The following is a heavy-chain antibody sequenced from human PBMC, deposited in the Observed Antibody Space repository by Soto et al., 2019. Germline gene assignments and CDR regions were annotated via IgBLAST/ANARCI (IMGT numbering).Heavy chain of an antibody. CDR2: REKGGSVK. J-gene: IGHJ4*02. V-gene: IGHV3-7*03. D-gene: IGHD2-2*01. CDR1: AFIFGCYW. CDR3: AKDQRRSHLMPPQNDY. Sequence: GVSLRLSCAASAFIFGCYWINWVRQAPGKWLEGVANREKGGSVKNYVDFVRGRFTISRDDSKSTLFLQMISLGAEDTAVYYCAKDQRRSHLMPPQNDYEGQGTLVTVSS.